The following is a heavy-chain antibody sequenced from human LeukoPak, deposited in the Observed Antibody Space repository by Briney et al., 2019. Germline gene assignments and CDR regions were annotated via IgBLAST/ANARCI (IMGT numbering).Heavy chain of an antibody. CDR3: ARLRVRGYGYGPWEGPTWLDY. CDR1: GGSISSRSFY. J-gene: IGHJ4*02. CDR2: FYYSGST. Sequence: SETLSLTCTVSGGSISSRSFYWGWIRQPPGKGLEWIGSFYYSGSTYYNPSLKSRVTISVDTSKNQFSLKLGSVTAADTAVYYCARLRVRGYGYGPWEGPTWLDYWGQGTLVTVSS. D-gene: IGHD5-18*01. V-gene: IGHV4-39*07.